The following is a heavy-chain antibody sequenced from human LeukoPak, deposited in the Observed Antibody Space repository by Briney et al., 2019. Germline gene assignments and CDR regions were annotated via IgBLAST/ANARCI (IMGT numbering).Heavy chain of an antibody. D-gene: IGHD1-26*01. CDR3: GKAGGSYFPYYYMDV. Sequence: GGSLRLSCAASGFTFSSYGMSWVRQAPGKGLEWVSAISGSGGSTYYADSVKGRFTISRDNSENTLYLQMNSLRTEDTAVYYCGKAGGSYFPYYYMDVWGKGTTVTMSS. CDR2: ISGSGGST. CDR1: GFTFSSYG. V-gene: IGHV3-23*01. J-gene: IGHJ6*03.